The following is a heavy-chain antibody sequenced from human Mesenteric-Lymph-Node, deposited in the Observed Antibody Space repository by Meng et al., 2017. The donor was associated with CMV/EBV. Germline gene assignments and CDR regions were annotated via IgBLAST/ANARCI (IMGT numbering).Heavy chain of an antibody. CDR1: GGSISSSSYY. J-gene: IGHJ4*02. Sequence: QLQLQGSGPGLVKPSETLSLTCTGSGGSISSSSYYWGWIRQPPGKGLEWIGYIYYSGSTYYYNPSLKTRVTISVDTSKNQFSLKLSSVTAADTAVYYCARHSALLVTNFDYWGQGTLVTVSS. CDR2: IYYSGSTY. V-gene: IGHV4-39*01. CDR3: ARHSALLVTNFDY. D-gene: IGHD5-18*01.